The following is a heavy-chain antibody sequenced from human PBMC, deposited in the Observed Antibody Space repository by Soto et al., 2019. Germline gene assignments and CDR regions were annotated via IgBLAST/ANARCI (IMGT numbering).Heavy chain of an antibody. CDR2: IYYSGST. CDR1: GVSISSSY. CDR3: ARGIAVAGLTN. Sequence: SETLYLTSNPPGVSISSSYWTWIRQPPGKGLEWIGYIYYSGSTNYNPSLKSRVTISVDTSKNQFSLKLSSVTAADTAGYYCARGIAVAGLTNWGQGTLVTVS. J-gene: IGHJ4*02. V-gene: IGHV4-59*01. D-gene: IGHD6-19*01.